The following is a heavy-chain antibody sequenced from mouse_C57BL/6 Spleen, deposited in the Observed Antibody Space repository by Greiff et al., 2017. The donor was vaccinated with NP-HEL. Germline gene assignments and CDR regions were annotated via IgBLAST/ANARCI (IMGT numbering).Heavy chain of an antibody. D-gene: IGHD2-1*01. CDR1: GYTFTSYW. CDR3: ARLIYYGNYDAMDY. Sequence: QVQLQQSGAELVKPGASVKLSCKASGYTFTSYWMQWVKQRPGQGLEWIGEIDPSDSYTNYNQKFKGKATLTVDTSSSTAYMQLSSLTSEDSAVYYCARLIYYGNYDAMDYWGQGTSVTVSS. V-gene: IGHV1-50*01. CDR2: IDPSDSYT. J-gene: IGHJ4*01.